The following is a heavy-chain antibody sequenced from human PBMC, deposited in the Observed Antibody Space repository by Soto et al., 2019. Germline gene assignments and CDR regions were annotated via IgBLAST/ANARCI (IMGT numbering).Heavy chain of an antibody. D-gene: IGHD1-7*01. CDR2: INADNGNT. Sequence: ASVKVSCKASGYTFTSYAMHWVRQAPGQRLEWMGWINADNGNTKYSQKFQGRVTITRDTSASTAYMELSSLRSEDTAVYYCARSGRHSLTTLNWNLRYWGQGTLVTVSS. J-gene: IGHJ4*02. CDR3: ARSGRHSLTTLNWNLRY. CDR1: GYTFTSYA. V-gene: IGHV1-3*01.